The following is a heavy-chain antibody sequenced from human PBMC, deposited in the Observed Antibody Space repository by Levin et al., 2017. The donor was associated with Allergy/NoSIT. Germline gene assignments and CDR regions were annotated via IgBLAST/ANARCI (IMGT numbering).Heavy chain of an antibody. CDR2: INHSGST. Sequence: SETLSLTCAVYGGSFSGYYWSWIRQPPGKGLEWIGEINHSGSTNYNPSLKSRVTISVDTSKNQFSLKLSSVTAADTAVYYCARGLSRWGITIFGVVEDWGQGTLVTVSS. CDR3: ARGLSRWGITIFGVVED. V-gene: IGHV4-34*01. J-gene: IGHJ4*02. D-gene: IGHD3-3*01. CDR1: GGSFSGYY.